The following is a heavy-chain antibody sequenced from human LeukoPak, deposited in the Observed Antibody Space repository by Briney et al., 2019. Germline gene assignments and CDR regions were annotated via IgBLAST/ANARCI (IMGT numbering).Heavy chain of an antibody. V-gene: IGHV3-30*04. CDR1: GFTFSSYA. Sequence: PGRSLRISCAASGFTFSSYAMHWVRQAPGKGLEWVAVISYDGSNKYYADSVKGRFTISRDNSKNTLYLQMNSLRAEDTAVYYCARDRTHAGSGPGVYYYYYYGMDVWGKGTTVTVSS. CDR2: ISYDGSNK. CDR3: ARDRTHAGSGPGVYYYYYYGMDV. J-gene: IGHJ6*04. D-gene: IGHD3-10*01.